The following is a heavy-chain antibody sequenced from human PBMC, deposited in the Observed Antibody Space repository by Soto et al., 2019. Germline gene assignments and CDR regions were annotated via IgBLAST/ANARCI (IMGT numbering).Heavy chain of an antibody. CDR2: LTSDTNNI. CDR3: ARSVEGHFDY. CDR1: GFPFSIYS. V-gene: IGHV3-48*02. Sequence: EVQLVESGGGLVQPGGSLRLSCAASGFPFSIYSMNWVRQAPGKGPEWSSYLTSDTNNIKYADSVKGRFTNPRANAKNLVYLQINSLRDEDTAVYFCARSVEGHFDYWGQGTVVTVSS. D-gene: IGHD6-19*01. J-gene: IGHJ4*02.